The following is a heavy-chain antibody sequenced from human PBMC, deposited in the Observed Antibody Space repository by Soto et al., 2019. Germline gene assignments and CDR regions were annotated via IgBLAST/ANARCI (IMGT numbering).Heavy chain of an antibody. V-gene: IGHV4-34*01. CDR2: INHSGST. D-gene: IGHD1-26*01. CDR1: GASFSGYY. CDR3: AREFSSFQNYYYGMDV. J-gene: IGHJ6*02. Sequence: SETLSLTCAVYGASFSGYYWSWISQPPGKGREWNGEINHSGSTTYNPSLRSRATISVDTSKNQSTLKLSSVTAADTAVYYCAREFSSFQNYYYGMDVWGQGTTVTVSS.